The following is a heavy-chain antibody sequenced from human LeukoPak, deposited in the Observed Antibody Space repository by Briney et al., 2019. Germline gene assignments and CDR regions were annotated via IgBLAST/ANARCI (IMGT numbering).Heavy chain of an antibody. D-gene: IGHD2-2*01. J-gene: IGHJ4*02. CDR2: ISWNGGGV. CDR3: AKGDCGSSSCTRLDN. V-gene: IGHV3-9*01. CDR1: GFTFEDSG. Sequence: GGSLRLSCEASGFTFEDSGMHWVRQGPGKGLEWVSGISWNGGGVGYAASVKGRFTISRDNTKKSLFLQMNSLRPEDTALYYCAKGDCGSSSCTRLDNWGQGTLATVSS.